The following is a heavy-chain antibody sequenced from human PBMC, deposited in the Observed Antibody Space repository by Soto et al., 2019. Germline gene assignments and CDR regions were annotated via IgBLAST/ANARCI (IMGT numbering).Heavy chain of an antibody. Sequence: GASVKVSCKASGYTFTNYIMHWVRQAPGQRLEWMGWINAGNGNTKYSQKFQGRVTITRDTSASTAYMELSSLRSEDTAVYYCARVPSPRILTGLFGQFDYWGQRTLVTVSS. V-gene: IGHV1-3*01. CDR3: ARVPSPRILTGLFGQFDY. D-gene: IGHD3-9*01. CDR2: INAGNGNT. CDR1: GYTFTNYI. J-gene: IGHJ4*02.